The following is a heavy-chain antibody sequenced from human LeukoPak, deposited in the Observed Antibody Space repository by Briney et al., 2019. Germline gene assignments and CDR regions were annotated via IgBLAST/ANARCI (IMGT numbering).Heavy chain of an antibody. CDR3: ATVYGSGKYYFDY. J-gene: IGHJ4*02. CDR1: GFTFSSYG. D-gene: IGHD3-10*01. V-gene: IGHV3-23*01. CDR2: ISGSGGST. Sequence: GGSLRLSCAASGFTFSSYGMSWVRQAPGKGLEWVSAISGSGGSTYYADSVKGRFTISRDNAKNSLYLQMNSLRAEDTAVYYCATVYGSGKYYFDYWGQGTLVTVSS.